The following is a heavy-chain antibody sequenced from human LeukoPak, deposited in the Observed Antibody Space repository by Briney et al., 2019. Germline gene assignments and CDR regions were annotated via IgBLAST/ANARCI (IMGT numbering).Heavy chain of an antibody. V-gene: IGHV1-8*01. CDR2: MNPNSGNT. J-gene: IGHJ4*02. D-gene: IGHD6-19*01. CDR3: ARGYSSHSPIDY. Sequence: ASVKVSCKASGYTFTSYVIIWVQQATGQGLEWMGWMNPNSGNTGYAQKFQGRVTMTRNTSISTAYMELSSLRSEDTAVYYCARGYSSHSPIDYWGQGTLVTVSS. CDR1: GYTFTSYV.